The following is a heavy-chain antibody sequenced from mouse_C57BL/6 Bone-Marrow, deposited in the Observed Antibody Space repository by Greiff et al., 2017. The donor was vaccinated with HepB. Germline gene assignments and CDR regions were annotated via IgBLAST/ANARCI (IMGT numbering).Heavy chain of an antibody. Sequence: EVQLQQSGAELVRPGASVKLSCTASGFNIKDDYMHWVKQRPEQGLEWIGWIDPENGDTEYASKFQGKATITADTSSNTAYLQLSSLTSEDTAVYYCTTRMPYYYGSSYRDYWGQVTTLTVSS. J-gene: IGHJ2*01. D-gene: IGHD1-1*01. CDR3: TTRMPYYYGSSYRDY. V-gene: IGHV14-4*01. CDR1: GFNIKDDY. CDR2: IDPENGDT.